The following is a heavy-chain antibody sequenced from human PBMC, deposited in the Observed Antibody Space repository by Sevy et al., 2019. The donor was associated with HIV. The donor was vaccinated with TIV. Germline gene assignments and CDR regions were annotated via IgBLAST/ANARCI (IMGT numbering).Heavy chain of an antibody. CDR1: GFTFSNYA. Sequence: GGSLRLSCAASGFTFSNYAMNWVRQAPGMGLVWVSGISGSGGSGTKTNYADSVKGRFTISRDDSKNSLFLQLNSLRAEDTAIYYCARKYDSSGYFDYWGQGTLVTVSS. D-gene: IGHD3-22*01. CDR3: ARKYDSSGYFDY. J-gene: IGHJ4*02. V-gene: IGHV3-23*01. CDR2: ISGSGGSGTKT.